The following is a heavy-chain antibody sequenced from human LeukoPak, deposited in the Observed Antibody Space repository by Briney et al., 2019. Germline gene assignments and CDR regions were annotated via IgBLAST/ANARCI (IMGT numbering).Heavy chain of an antibody. CDR3: ARDPERGYSYGYYYYYMDV. D-gene: IGHD5-18*01. J-gene: IGHJ6*03. Sequence: GGSLRLSCAASGFTFSSYAMHWVRQAPGKGLEWVAVISYDGSNKYYADSVKGRFTISRDNSKNTLYLQMNSLRAEDTAVYYCARDPERGYSYGYYYYYMDVWGKGTTVTVSS. CDR1: GFTFSSYA. V-gene: IGHV3-30*04. CDR2: ISYDGSNK.